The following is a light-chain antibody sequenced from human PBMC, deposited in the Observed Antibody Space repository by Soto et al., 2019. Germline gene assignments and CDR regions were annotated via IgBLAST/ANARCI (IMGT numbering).Light chain of an antibody. V-gene: IGKV3-11*01. CDR1: QSVSNY. Sequence: EIVLTQSPATLSLSPGERATLSCRASQSVSNYLAWYQQKPGQAPRLLIYDASNRACGIPARFSGSGSGTDFTLTISSLDPEDFAVYYCQQRSNWPPVTFGGGTKVEIK. J-gene: IGKJ4*01. CDR3: QQRSNWPPVT. CDR2: DAS.